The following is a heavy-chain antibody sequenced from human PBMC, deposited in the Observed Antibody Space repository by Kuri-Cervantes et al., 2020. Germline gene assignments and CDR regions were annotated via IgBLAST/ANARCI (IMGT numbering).Heavy chain of an antibody. V-gene: IGHV3-30*01. J-gene: IGHJ4*02. CDR1: GFTFSNYA. D-gene: IGHD1-14*01. Sequence: GGSLRFSCAASGFTFSNYAMHWVRQAPGKGPEWVAGISNDGSYKPYADSVKGRVTISRENSQNTLYLQMNSLGAEDTAVYYCAREVYGRTGAIDYWGQGTLVTVSS. CDR3: AREVYGRTGAIDY. CDR2: ISNDGSYK.